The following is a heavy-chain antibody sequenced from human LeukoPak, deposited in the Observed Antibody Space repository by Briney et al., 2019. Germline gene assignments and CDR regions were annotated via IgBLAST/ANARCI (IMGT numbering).Heavy chain of an antibody. CDR2: IYYSEST. Sequence: SETLSLTCTVSGGSISSGDYYWGWIRQPPGKGLEWIGYIYYSESTYYNPSLKSRVTISVDTSKNQFSLKLSSVTAADTVVYYCARVLAIAAAGTYYFDYWGQGTLVTVSS. CDR3: ARVLAIAAAGTYYFDY. D-gene: IGHD6-13*01. CDR1: GGSISSGDYY. J-gene: IGHJ4*02. V-gene: IGHV4-30-4*01.